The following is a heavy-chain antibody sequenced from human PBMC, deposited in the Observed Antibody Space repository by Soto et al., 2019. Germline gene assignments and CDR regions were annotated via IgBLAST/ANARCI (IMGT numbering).Heavy chain of an antibody. Sequence: GASVKVSCKASGYTFTGYYMHWVRQAPGQGLEWMGWINPNSGGTNYAQKFQGWVTMTRDTSISTAYMELSRLRSDDTAVYYCARGYSYGDYEDYYYYMDVWGKGTTVTVSS. D-gene: IGHD4-17*01. CDR3: ARGYSYGDYEDYYYYMDV. J-gene: IGHJ6*03. V-gene: IGHV1-2*04. CDR1: GYTFTGYY. CDR2: INPNSGGT.